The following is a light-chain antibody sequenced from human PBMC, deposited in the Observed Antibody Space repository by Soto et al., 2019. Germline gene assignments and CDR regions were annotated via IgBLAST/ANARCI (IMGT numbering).Light chain of an antibody. J-gene: IGKJ5*01. CDR1: QSISNY. CDR3: QQSYRTPIT. V-gene: IGKV1-39*01. CDR2: AGS. Sequence: DIKMTQSPSSLSASVGDRVTLARRASQSISNYLNWYQQKPGKAPKFLIYAGSSLQSGVPSRFSGSGSGTDFTLTISSLQPEDFATYYCQQSYRTPITFGQGTRLEIK.